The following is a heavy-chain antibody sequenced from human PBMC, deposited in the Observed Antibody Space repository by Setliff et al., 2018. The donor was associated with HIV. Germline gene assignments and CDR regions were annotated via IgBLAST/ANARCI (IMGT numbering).Heavy chain of an antibody. Sequence: ASVKVSCKTSGYTFNIYGMHWVRQAPGQRLEWMGWINAADGNTNYAQKLQGRVTMTTDTSTSTAYMELRSLRSDDTAVYYCARAYYHDSSGYQGFDYWGQGTLVTVSS. CDR2: INAADGNT. CDR3: ARAYYHDSSGYQGFDY. CDR1: GYTFNIYG. D-gene: IGHD3-22*01. J-gene: IGHJ4*02. V-gene: IGHV1-18*01.